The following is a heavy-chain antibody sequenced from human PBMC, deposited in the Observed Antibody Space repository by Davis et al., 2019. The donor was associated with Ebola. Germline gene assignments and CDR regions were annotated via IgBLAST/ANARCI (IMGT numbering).Heavy chain of an antibody. D-gene: IGHD2-15*01. CDR3: ARVLGYCSGGSCYASGWFDP. V-gene: IGHV1-18*01. Sequence: ASVKVSCKASGGTFRSYAISWVRQAPGQGLEWMGWISAYNGNTNYAQKLQGRVTMTTNTSTSTAYMELRSLRSDDTAVYYCARVLGYCSGGSCYASGWFDPWGQGTLVTVSS. J-gene: IGHJ5*02. CDR1: GGTFRSYA. CDR2: ISAYNGNT.